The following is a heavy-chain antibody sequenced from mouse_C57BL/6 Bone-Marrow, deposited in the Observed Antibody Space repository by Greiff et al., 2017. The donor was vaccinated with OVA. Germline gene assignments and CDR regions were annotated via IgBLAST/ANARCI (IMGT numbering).Heavy chain of an antibody. V-gene: IGHV5-6*01. CDR1: GFTFSSYG. CDR3: ARHTWDFDY. Sequence: EVQLVESGGDLVKPGGSLKLSCAASGFTFSSYGMSWVRQTPDKRLEWVATISSGGSYTYYPDSVKGRFTISRDNAKNTLYLQMSSLKSEDTAMYYCARHTWDFDYWGQGTTLTVSS. D-gene: IGHD4-1*01. J-gene: IGHJ2*01. CDR2: ISSGGSYT.